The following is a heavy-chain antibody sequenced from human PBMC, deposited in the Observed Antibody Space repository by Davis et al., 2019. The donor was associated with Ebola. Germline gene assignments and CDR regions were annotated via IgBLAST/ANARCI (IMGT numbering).Heavy chain of an antibody. Sequence: PSETLSLTCAVYGGSFSGYYWSWIRQPPGKGLEWIGEINHSGSTNYNPSLKSRVTISVDTSKNQFSLKLSSVTAADTAVYYCASPAGYYYGMDVWGQGTTVTVSS. V-gene: IGHV4-34*01. CDR2: INHSGST. CDR3: ASPAGYYYGMDV. CDR1: GGSFSGYY. J-gene: IGHJ6*02.